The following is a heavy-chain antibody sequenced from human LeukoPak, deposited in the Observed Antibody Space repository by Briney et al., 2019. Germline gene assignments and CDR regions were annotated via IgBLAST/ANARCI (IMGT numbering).Heavy chain of an antibody. Sequence: SETLSLTCTVSGGSISRYYWSWIRQPPGKGLEWIGYIYYSGSTNYNPSLKNRVTISVDTSKNQFSLKLRSVMAADTAVYYCARAYCVGDCTVLHIYFDNWGQGTLVTVSS. CDR1: GGSISRYY. D-gene: IGHD2-21*02. CDR3: ARAYCVGDCTVLHIYFDN. V-gene: IGHV4-59*08. CDR2: IYYSGST. J-gene: IGHJ4*02.